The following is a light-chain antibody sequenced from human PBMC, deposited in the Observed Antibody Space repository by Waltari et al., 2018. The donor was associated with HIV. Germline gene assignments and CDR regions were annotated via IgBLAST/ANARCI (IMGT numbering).Light chain of an antibody. CDR2: EYS. CDR3: FATDISGNQEV. J-gene: IGLJ2*01. Sequence: SYELTQPPSVPVSPGQTARITCSGDALPKKYASWYQLKSGQAPVLVIYEYSKRPSGIPEKYSGSRSGTMATLTISGDQVGDEADYYCFATDISGNQEVFGGGTKLTVL. CDR1: ALPKKY. V-gene: IGLV3-10*01.